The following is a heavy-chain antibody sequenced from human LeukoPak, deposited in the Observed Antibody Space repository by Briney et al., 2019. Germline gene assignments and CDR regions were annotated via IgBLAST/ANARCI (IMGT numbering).Heavy chain of an antibody. V-gene: IGHV1-18*01. D-gene: IGHD3-3*01. Sequence: ASVKVSCKASGYTFTSYGISWVRPAPGQGLEWMGWITAYNGNTNYAQKLQGRVTMTTDTSTSTAYMELRSLRSDDTAVYYCARDTPHYDFWSGYSHNWFDPWGQGTLVTVSS. CDR2: ITAYNGNT. CDR3: ARDTPHYDFWSGYSHNWFDP. J-gene: IGHJ5*02. CDR1: GYTFTSYG.